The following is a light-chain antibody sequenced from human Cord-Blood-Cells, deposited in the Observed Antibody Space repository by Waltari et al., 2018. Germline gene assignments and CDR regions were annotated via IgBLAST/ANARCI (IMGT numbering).Light chain of an antibody. Sequence: EIVLTQSPAPPALSQGKRATLTCRASQSVSSYLAWYQQKPGQAPSLLIYDASDSATCIPASFSGSGSETDFTLTISGLEPEDFAVYYCQHRSNWTFGQGTKVEIK. J-gene: IGKJ1*01. CDR2: DAS. V-gene: IGKV3-11*01. CDR3: QHRSNWT. CDR1: QSVSSY.